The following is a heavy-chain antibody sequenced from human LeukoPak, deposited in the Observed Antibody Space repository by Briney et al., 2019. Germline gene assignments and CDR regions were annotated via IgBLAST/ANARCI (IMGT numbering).Heavy chain of an antibody. CDR3: AKRGYSNRFLASYYFDY. Sequence: PGGSLRLSCAASGFTFSSYAMSWVRQAPGKGLEWVSAISGSGGSTYYADSVKGRFTISRDNSKNTLYLQMNSLRAEDTAVYYCAKRGYSNRFLASYYFDYWGQGTLVTVSS. D-gene: IGHD6-13*01. V-gene: IGHV3-23*01. CDR2: ISGSGGST. CDR1: GFTFSSYA. J-gene: IGHJ4*02.